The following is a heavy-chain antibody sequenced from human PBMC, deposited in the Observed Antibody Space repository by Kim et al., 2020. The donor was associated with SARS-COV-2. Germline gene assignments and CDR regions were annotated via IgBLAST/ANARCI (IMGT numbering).Heavy chain of an antibody. CDR1: GGSVSSGIYY. D-gene: IGHD3-3*02. V-gene: IGHV4-61*01. CDR3: AREIASPIPDKDWFDP. J-gene: IGHJ5*02. Sequence: SETLSLTCTVSGGSVSSGIYYWNWIRLPPGKGLEWIGSIYYSGSTNYNPSLKSRVTISVDTSKNQFSLRLTSVTAADTAVYYCAREIASPIPDKDWFDPWGQEALLSVSS. CDR2: IYYSGST.